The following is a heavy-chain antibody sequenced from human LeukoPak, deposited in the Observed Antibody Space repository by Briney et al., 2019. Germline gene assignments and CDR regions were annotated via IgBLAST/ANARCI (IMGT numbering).Heavy chain of an antibody. V-gene: IGHV3-23*01. D-gene: IGHD1-7*01. CDR2: ISGSGGST. CDR1: GFTFKIYA. J-gene: IGHJ4*02. CDR3: AKNENWNYGGFDY. Sequence: GGSLRLSCAASGFTFKIYAMSWVRQAPGKGLEWVSTISGSGGSTYSADSVKGRFTFSRDNSKNTLYLQMNSLRAEDAAVYYCAKNENWNYGGFDYWGQGTLVTVSS.